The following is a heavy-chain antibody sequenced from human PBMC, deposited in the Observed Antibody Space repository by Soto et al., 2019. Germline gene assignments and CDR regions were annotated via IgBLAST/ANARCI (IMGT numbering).Heavy chain of an antibody. CDR2: INAGNGNT. Sequence: ASVKVSCKASGGTFSSYAISWVRQAPGQRLEWMGWINAGNGNTKYSQKFQGRVTITRDTSTSTAYMELRSLTSDDTALYYCARVGAYCTGDSCLDFWGQGTLVTVSS. CDR1: GGTFSSYA. D-gene: IGHD2-15*01. V-gene: IGHV1-3*01. J-gene: IGHJ4*02. CDR3: ARVGAYCTGDSCLDF.